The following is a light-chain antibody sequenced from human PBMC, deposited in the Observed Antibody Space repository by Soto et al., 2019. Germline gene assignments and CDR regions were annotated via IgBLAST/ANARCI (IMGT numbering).Light chain of an antibody. J-gene: IGKJ5*01. CDR3: MQGLQTPII. CDR2: LGF. V-gene: IGKV2-28*01. Sequence: DTVMTQSPLSLPVTDGESACISFRCSRNLLHRNGYTYYDCYLQKPGQSPQRLIYLGFNRASGVPDRIIGSGSGTDFTLKISRVEAEDVGIYYCMQGLQTPIIFGQGTRLEI. CDR1: RNLLHRNGYTY.